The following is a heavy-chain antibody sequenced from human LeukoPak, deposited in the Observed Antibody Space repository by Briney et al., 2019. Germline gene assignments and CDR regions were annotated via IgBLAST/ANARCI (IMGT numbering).Heavy chain of an antibody. CDR2: INHSGST. CDR1: GGSFGGYY. V-gene: IGHV4-34*01. J-gene: IGHJ6*02. CDR3: ARFYSSSWNYYYGMDV. D-gene: IGHD6-6*01. Sequence: PSETLSLTCAVYGGSFGGYYWSWIRQPPGKGLEWIGEINHSGSTNYNPSLKSRVTISVDTSKNQFSLKLSSVTAADTAVYYCARFYSSSWNYYYGMDVWGQGTTVTVSS.